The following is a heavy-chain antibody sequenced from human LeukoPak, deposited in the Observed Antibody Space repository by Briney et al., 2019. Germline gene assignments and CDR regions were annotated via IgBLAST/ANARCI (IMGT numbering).Heavy chain of an antibody. J-gene: IGHJ4*02. CDR1: GGSFSGYY. CDR3: ARGDYYDSSGGRFDY. Sequence: SETLSLTCAVYGGSFSGYYWSWIRQPPGKGLEWIGEINHSGSTNYNPSLKSRVTISVDTSKNQFSLKLSSVTAADTAVYYCARGDYYDSSGGRFDYWGRGTLVTVSS. V-gene: IGHV4-34*01. D-gene: IGHD3-22*01. CDR2: INHSGST.